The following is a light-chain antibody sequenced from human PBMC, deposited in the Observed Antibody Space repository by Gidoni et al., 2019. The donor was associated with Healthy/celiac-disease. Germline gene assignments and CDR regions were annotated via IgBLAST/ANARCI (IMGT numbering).Light chain of an antibody. CDR2: LGS. V-gene: IGKV2-28*01. CDR1: QSLLYSNGYSY. CDR3: MQALQTPPWT. J-gene: IGKJ1*01. Sequence: DIVMTQSPLSLHVTPGEPASISCRSSQSLLYSNGYSYLDWYLQKPGQSPQLLIYLGSNRASGVPDRFSGSGSGTDCTLKISRVEAEDVGVYYCMQALQTPPWTFGQGTKVEIK.